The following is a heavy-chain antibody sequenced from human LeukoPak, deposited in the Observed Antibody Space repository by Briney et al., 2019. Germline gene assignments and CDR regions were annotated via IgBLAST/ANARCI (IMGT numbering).Heavy chain of an antibody. CDR2: ISSNGGST. Sequence: PGGSLRLSCAASGLTFSSYAMHWVRQAPGKGLEYVSAISSNGGSTYYANSVKGRFTISRDNSKNTLYLQMGSLRAEDMAVYYCARGGYGSGSYYSADYFDYWGQGTLVTVSS. CDR1: GLTFSSYA. D-gene: IGHD3-10*01. J-gene: IGHJ4*02. CDR3: ARGGYGSGSYYSADYFDY. V-gene: IGHV3-64*01.